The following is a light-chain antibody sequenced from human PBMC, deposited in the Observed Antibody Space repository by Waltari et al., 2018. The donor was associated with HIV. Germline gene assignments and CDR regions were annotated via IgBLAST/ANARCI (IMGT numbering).Light chain of an antibody. Sequence: ILMTQSPVTLSVSPGERATLSCWASQSIRTNLAWYEQKPGQTPRLLIYGASTRATGTPARFSCSGSGTEFTLTISSLQSEDLAFYYCQQYHNWPITFGGGTKVEIK. CDR1: QSIRTN. CDR2: GAS. J-gene: IGKJ4*01. CDR3: QQYHNWPIT. V-gene: IGKV3D-15*01.